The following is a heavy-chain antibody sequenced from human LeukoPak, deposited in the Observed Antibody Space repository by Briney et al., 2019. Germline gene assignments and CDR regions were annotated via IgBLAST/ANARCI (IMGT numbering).Heavy chain of an antibody. J-gene: IGHJ4*02. V-gene: IGHV4-39*01. CDR1: GDSLSGGLYY. CDR3: ARLCQVTTEY. Sequence: SETLSLTCTVSGDSLSGGLYYWGWIRQPPGKGLTWIGSVYYSGSTLFSASFENRVAMPVDRSKNQFSLKLNSVTAADTATYYCARLCQVTTEYWGQGILVTVAS. D-gene: IGHD2-21*02. CDR2: VYYSGST.